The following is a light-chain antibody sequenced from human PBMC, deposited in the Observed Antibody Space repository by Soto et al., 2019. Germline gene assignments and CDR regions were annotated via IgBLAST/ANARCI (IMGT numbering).Light chain of an antibody. CDR3: QHSYSSPPWT. CDR1: QVISSY. J-gene: IGKJ1*01. Sequence: DIQLTQSPSFLSASVGDRVTITCRASQVISSYLAWYQQKPGKAPRLLIYRASSVKSGVPPRFSGSGSGRDFTLTISSLRPEDVATYFCQHSYSSPPWTFGQGTKVDIK. V-gene: IGKV1-39*01. CDR2: RAS.